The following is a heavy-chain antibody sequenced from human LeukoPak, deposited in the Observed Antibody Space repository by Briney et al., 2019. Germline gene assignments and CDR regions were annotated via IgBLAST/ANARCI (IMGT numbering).Heavy chain of an antibody. J-gene: IGHJ6*03. D-gene: IGHD2-15*01. Sequence: GGSLTLSCAASGFTFSGSAMPSVRQASGKGLEWVGRIRSKANSYATAYAASVKGRFTISRDDSKNTAYLQMNSLKTEDTAVYYCTRRVYCSGGSCSRDYYYYMDVWGKGTTITVSS. V-gene: IGHV3-73*01. CDR1: GFTFSGSA. CDR3: TRRVYCSGGSCSRDYYYYMDV. CDR2: IRSKANSYAT.